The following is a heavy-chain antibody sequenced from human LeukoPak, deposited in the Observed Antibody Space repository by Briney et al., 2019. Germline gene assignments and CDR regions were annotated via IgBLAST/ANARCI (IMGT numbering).Heavy chain of an antibody. CDR2: ISGSGGST. Sequence: GGSLRLSCAASGFTFSSYAMSWVRQAPGKGLEWVSAISGSGGSTYYADSVKGRLTISRDNSKNTLYLQMNSLRAEDTAVYYCATHSSSWYEYFQHWGQGTLVTVSS. CDR1: GFTFSSYA. J-gene: IGHJ1*01. CDR3: ATHSSSWYEYFQH. V-gene: IGHV3-23*01. D-gene: IGHD6-13*01.